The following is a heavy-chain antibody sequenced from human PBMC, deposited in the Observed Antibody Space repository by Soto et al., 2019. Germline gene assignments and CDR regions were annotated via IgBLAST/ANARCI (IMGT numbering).Heavy chain of an antibody. CDR1: GGSISSNY. J-gene: IGHJ6*03. Sequence: SETLSLTCTVSGGSISSNYWSWIRQPPGKGLEWIGYIYYSGSTNYNPSLKSRVTISVDTSKNQFSLKLSSVTAAYMAVYYCARPVACHNDHNYYKAVSGKGTTDTVSS. CDR3: ARPVACHNDHNYYKAV. CDR2: IYYSGST. D-gene: IGHD6-19*01. V-gene: IGHV4-59*01.